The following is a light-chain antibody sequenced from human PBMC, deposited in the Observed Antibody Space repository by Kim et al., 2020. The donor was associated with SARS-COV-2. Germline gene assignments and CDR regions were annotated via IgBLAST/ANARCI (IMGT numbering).Light chain of an antibody. CDR1: SLRSYY. V-gene: IGLV3-19*01. J-gene: IGLJ3*02. CDR3: NSRDSSGTHWV. CDR2: GKN. Sequence: SSELPQDPAVSVALGQTVRITCQGDSLRSYYASWYQQKPGQAPVLVIYGKNNRPSGIPDRFSGSSSGNTASLTITGAQAEDEADYYCNSRDSSGTHWVFG.